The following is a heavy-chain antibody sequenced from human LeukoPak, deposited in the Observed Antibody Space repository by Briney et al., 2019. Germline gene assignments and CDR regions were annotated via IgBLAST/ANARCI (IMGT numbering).Heavy chain of an antibody. V-gene: IGHV3-7*01. Sequence: GGSLRLSCAASGFTFSSYWMSWARQAPGKGLEWVANIKQDGSDKYYVDSVKGRFTISRDNTKNSLYLQTDSLRAEDTAVYYCARDRGSTYGMDAWGQGTTVTVSS. J-gene: IGHJ6*02. CDR2: IKQDGSDK. D-gene: IGHD6-13*01. CDR3: ARDRGSTYGMDA. CDR1: GFTFSSYW.